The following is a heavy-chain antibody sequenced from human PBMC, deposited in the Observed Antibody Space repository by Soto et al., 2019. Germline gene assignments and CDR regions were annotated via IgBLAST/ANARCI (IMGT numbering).Heavy chain of an antibody. Sequence: SVKVSCQVSGYTLTELSMHWVREAPVKGLEWMGGFDPEDGETIYAQKFQGRVTMTEDTSTDTAYMELSSLRSEDTAVYYCATAHYDILTGYYFDYWGQGTLVTVSS. V-gene: IGHV1-24*01. J-gene: IGHJ4*02. CDR3: ATAHYDILTGYYFDY. D-gene: IGHD3-9*01. CDR2: FDPEDGET. CDR1: GYTLTELS.